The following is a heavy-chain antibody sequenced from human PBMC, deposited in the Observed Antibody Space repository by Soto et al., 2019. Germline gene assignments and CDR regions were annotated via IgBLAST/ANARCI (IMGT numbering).Heavy chain of an antibody. J-gene: IGHJ4*02. CDR1: GGSVSSGYNY. CDR2: ISGSGST. Sequence: PSETRSLTCTVSGGSVSSGYNYWSWIRQSPVKGREWICYISGSGSTGYNPSLKNRLTMSVDRSKNQFTLRLTSVRAEDTAVYYCAKVHGSGSYNNFPDYWGQGTLVTVSS. D-gene: IGHD3-10*01. V-gene: IGHV4-30-4*01. CDR3: AKVHGSGSYNNFPDY.